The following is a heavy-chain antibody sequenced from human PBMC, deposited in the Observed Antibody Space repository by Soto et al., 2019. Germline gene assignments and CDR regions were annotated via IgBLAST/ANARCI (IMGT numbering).Heavy chain of an antibody. CDR2: IYSSGST. CDR1: GGSISSYY. V-gene: IGHV4-59*01. J-gene: IGHJ4*02. D-gene: IGHD3-22*01. CDR3: ARGRTFYSDNGGYFNY. Sequence: SETLSLTCNVSGGSISSYYWSWIRQPPGKGLEWIGYIYSSGSTNYNPSLQSRVTISIDTSKNQFSLNLNSVTAADTAVYYCARGRTFYSDNGGYFNYWGQGTLVTVSS.